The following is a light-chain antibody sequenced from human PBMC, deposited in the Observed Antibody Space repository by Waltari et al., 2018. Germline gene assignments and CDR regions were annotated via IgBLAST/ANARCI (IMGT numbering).Light chain of an antibody. CDR3: QQYNYPYT. CDR2: RTS. V-gene: IGKV1-5*03. Sequence: DTQLTQSPSTLSASVGDGVTITCRDSHYISNWLAWYQQKPGKAPKVLIYRTSSLEDGVPSRFSGSRSGTEFTLSISSLQPDDSATYYCQQYNYPYTFGQGTKLEIK. CDR1: HYISNW. J-gene: IGKJ2*01.